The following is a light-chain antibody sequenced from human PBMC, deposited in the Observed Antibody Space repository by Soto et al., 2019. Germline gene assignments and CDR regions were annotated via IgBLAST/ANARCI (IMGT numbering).Light chain of an antibody. CDR1: SSDIGGYDY. V-gene: IGLV2-14*03. J-gene: IGLJ2*01. Sequence: QSALTQPASVSGSTGQSITISCTGTSSDIGGYDYVYWYQHHPDKAPKLMIYDVSTRPLGVSNRFSGSKSGNTASLTISGLQAADEADYYCSSYTSRSTVLFGGGTQLTVL. CDR2: DVS. CDR3: SSYTSRSTVL.